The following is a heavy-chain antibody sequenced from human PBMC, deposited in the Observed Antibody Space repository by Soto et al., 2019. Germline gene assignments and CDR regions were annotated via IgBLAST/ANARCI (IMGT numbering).Heavy chain of an antibody. CDR1: GGSFSFYY. D-gene: IGHD3-22*01. V-gene: IGHV4-34*01. CDR2: INHSGST. J-gene: IGHJ4*02. Sequence: QVQLHQWGAGLLKPSETLSITCAVSGGSFSFYYWSWIRQPPGKELEWIGEINHSGSTNYNSSLKSRVTISVDTSKNQFSLKLSSVTAADTAVYYCATRFYDSSGYYLFYFDSWGQGTLVTVSS. CDR3: ATRFYDSSGYYLFYFDS.